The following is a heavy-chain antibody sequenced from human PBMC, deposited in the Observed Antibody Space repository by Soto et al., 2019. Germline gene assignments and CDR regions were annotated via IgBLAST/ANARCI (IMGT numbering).Heavy chain of an antibody. D-gene: IGHD1-1*01. CDR3: ARGGYGDY. J-gene: IGHJ4*02. CDR1: GYAFTTYG. CDR2: ISAHNGNT. V-gene: IGHV1-18*01. Sequence: QVHLVQSGAEVKKPGASVKVSCKGSGYAFTTYGITWVRQAPGQGLEWMGWISAHNGNTNYAQKLQGRVTVTRDTSTSTAYMELRRRRSADTAVYYCARGGYGDYWGEGALVTVSS.